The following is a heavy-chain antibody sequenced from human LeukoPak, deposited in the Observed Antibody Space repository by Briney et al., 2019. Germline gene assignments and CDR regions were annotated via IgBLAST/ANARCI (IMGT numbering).Heavy chain of an antibody. Sequence: GGSLRLSCAASGFTFTSYGISWVRQAPGQGLEWMGSISAYNGNTNYAQKLQGRVTMTTDTSTSTAYMELRSLRSDDTAVYYCARGTTTVARHFDYWGQGTLVTVSS. CDR2: ISAYNGNT. CDR3: ARGTTTVARHFDY. CDR1: GFTFTSYG. J-gene: IGHJ4*02. D-gene: IGHD4-23*01. V-gene: IGHV1-18*01.